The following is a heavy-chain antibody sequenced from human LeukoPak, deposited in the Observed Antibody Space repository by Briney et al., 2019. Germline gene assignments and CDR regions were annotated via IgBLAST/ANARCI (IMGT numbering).Heavy chain of an antibody. Sequence: GGSLRLSCAASGFTFSSYSMNWVRQAPGKGLEWVSSISSSSSYIYYADSVKGRFTISRDNAKNSLYLQMNSLRAEDTAVYYCAREYCSSTSCEEDYWGQGTLVTVSS. CDR1: GFTFSSYS. D-gene: IGHD2-2*01. J-gene: IGHJ4*02. V-gene: IGHV3-21*01. CDR3: AREYCSSTSCEEDY. CDR2: ISSSSSYI.